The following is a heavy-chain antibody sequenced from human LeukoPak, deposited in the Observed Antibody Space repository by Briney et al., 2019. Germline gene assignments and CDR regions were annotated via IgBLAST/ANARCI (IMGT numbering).Heavy chain of an antibody. CDR2: IYYSGST. D-gene: IGHD7-27*01. V-gene: IGHV4-59*01. J-gene: IGHJ4*02. CDR1: GGSISRYY. Sequence: SETLSLTCTVSGGSISRYYWSWIRQPPGKGLEWIGYIYYSGSTNYNPSLKSRVTISVDTSKNQFSLKLSSVTAADTAVYYCARDGDGFDYWGQGTLVTVSS. CDR3: ARDGDGFDY.